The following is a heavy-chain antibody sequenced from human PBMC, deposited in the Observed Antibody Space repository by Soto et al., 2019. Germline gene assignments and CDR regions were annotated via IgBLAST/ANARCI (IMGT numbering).Heavy chain of an antibody. J-gene: IGHJ4*02. CDR2: IYFNGKT. Sequence: QLQLQESGPGLVKPSETLSLTCTVSGDSISSGAYYWGWIRQPPGKGLEWIGTIYFNGKTYYNPSLKSRVTISIDTSKNQFSLRLSSVTAADTAVYYCARRRIQPDFDYWGQGTLVTVSS. CDR3: ARRRIQPDFDY. V-gene: IGHV4-39*01. CDR1: GDSISSGAYY. D-gene: IGHD5-18*01.